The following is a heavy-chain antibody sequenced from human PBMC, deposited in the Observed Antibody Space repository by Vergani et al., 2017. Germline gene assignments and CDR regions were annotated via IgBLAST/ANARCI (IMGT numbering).Heavy chain of an antibody. Sequence: QVQLVESGGGVVQPGTSLRLSCAASGFIFKNHGMQWVRQAPGKGLEWVALIWDDGSKKNYGDSMKGRFTISRDNSKDTLYLEMNSLRGEDSAVYYCVRARCSGPCFMSNWFDSWGRGTLVTVSS. CDR3: VRARCSGPCFMSNWFDS. D-gene: IGHD5-12*01. CDR2: IWDDGSKK. J-gene: IGHJ5*01. V-gene: IGHV3-33*01. CDR1: GFIFKNHG.